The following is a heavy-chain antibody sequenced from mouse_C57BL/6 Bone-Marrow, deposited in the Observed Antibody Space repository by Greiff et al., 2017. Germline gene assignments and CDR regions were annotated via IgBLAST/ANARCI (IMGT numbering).Heavy chain of an antibody. J-gene: IGHJ1*03. D-gene: IGHD2-3*01. CDR3: ARSDGYFLYFDV. CDR2: IYPRDGST. Sequence: QVQLQQSDAELAKPGASVKISCKVSGYTFTAHTIHWMKQRPEQGLDWIGYIYPRDGSTKYNEKFKGKATLTADKSSSTAYMQLNSLTSEDAAVYFCARSDGYFLYFDVWGTGTTVTVSS. CDR1: GYTFTAHT. V-gene: IGHV1-78*01.